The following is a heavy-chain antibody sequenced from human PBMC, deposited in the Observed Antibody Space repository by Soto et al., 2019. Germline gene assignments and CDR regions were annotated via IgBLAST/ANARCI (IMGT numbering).Heavy chain of an antibody. Sequence: GGSLRLSCAASGFTVSSNYMSWVRQAPGKGLEWVSVIYSGGSTYYADSVKGRFTISRDNSKNTLYLQMNSLRAEDTAVYYCARMQGDPPGFDPWGQGTLVTVSS. D-gene: IGHD1-26*01. J-gene: IGHJ5*02. CDR1: GFTVSSNY. CDR3: ARMQGDPPGFDP. CDR2: IYSGGST. V-gene: IGHV3-66*01.